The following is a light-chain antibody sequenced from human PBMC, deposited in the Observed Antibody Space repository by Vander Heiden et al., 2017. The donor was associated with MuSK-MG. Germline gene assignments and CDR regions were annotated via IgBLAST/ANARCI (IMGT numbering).Light chain of an antibody. CDR1: SSDVGGYNY. CDR2: EVR. J-gene: IGLJ3*02. Sequence: QSALTQPASVSGSPGQSITISCTGTSSDVGGYNYVSWYQQHPGKAPKLMMYEVRNRPSGVSNRFAGSKSGNTASLTIYGLQAEDEADYYCSSSKSSSTLLVFGGGTKLTVL. V-gene: IGLV2-14*01. CDR3: SSSKSSSTLLV.